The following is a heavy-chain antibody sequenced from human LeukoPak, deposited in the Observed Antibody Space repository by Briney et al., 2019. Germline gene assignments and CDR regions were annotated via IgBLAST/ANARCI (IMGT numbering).Heavy chain of an antibody. J-gene: IGHJ4*02. V-gene: IGHV3-7*01. CDR1: GFRLSIYW. Sequence: PGGSLRLSCAASGFRLSIYWMTWVRPAPGKGLEWVANIKQDGSEKSYVDSVKGRFTISRDNAKNPVYLQMNSLRDADTAVYYCARGGYNPDYWGQGTLVTVSS. CDR2: IKQDGSEK. CDR3: ARGGYNPDY. D-gene: IGHD5-24*01.